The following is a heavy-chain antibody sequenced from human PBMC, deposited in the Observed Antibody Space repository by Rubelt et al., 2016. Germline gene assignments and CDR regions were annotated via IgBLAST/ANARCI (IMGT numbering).Heavy chain of an antibody. D-gene: IGHD3-3*01. CDR1: GGSFSGYY. V-gene: IGHV4-34*01. CDR2: INHSGST. CDR3: AGGITIFGVASGYFDY. Sequence: QVQLQQWGAGLLKPSETLSLTCAVYGGSFSGYYWSWIRQPPGKGLEWIGEINHSGSTNYNPSLKSRVTPSVDTSKTQFSLKLSSVTAADTAVYYCAGGITIFGVASGYFDYWGQGTLVTVSS. J-gene: IGHJ4*02.